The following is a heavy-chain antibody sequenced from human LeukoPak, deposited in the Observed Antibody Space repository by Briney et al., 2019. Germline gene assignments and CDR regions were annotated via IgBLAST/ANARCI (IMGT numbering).Heavy chain of an antibody. J-gene: IGHJ4*02. CDR1: GFSVNTEAMS. CDR2: IYWDDDK. D-gene: IGHD3-10*02. CDR3: SRAKRVDVRHTPYYFDS. Sequence: SGPTLVNPTQTLTLTCTFSGFSVNTEAMSVGWIRQPPGKALEWLAIIYWDDDKRYSPSLQSRLTITKDASKNQVVLTLANMDPVDTATYYCSRAKRVDVRHTPYYFDSWAREPWSPSPQ. V-gene: IGHV2-5*02.